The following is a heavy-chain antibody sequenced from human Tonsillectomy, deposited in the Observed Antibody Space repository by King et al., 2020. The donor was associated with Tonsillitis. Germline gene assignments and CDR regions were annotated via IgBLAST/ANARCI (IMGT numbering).Heavy chain of an antibody. CDR2: ISPNSGGT. V-gene: IGHV1-2*02. CDR3: ARDEIVATPSGSAFDV. Sequence: VQLVQSGAEVKKTGASVKGSCKASGYTFSDYYLHWVRQAPGQGLEWMGWISPNSGGTKFSQKYEGRVTMTRDTSITTVYMELSGLTSDDTALYFCARDEIVATPSGSAFDVWGQGTLVTVSS. D-gene: IGHD2/OR15-2a*01. CDR1: GYTFSDYY. J-gene: IGHJ3*01.